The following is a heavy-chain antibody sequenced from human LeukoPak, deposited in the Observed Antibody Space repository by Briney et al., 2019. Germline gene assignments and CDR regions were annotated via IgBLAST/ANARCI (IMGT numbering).Heavy chain of an antibody. J-gene: IGHJ6*03. CDR2: ISASGNTI. Sequence: PGGSLRLSCAASGFTFSIYSMNWVRLAPGKGLEWVSYISASGNTIDYADSVKGRFTISRDTAKNSLYLQMNSLRAEDTAVYYCARAKSNYYYYMDVWGKGTTVTVSS. V-gene: IGHV3-48*01. CDR3: ARAKSNYYYYMDV. CDR1: GFTFSIYS.